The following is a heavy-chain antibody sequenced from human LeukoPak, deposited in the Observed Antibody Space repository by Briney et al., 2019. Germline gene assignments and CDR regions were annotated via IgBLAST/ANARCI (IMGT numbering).Heavy chain of an antibody. CDR1: GFTFSNYW. J-gene: IGHJ4*02. CDR3: AKYYYDTSGYYAYYFDY. CDR2: IKQDGSET. D-gene: IGHD3-22*01. Sequence: GGSLRLSCTATGFTFSNYWMSWVRQTPEKGLEWVANIKQDGSETVYVDSVKGRFTISRDNSKNTLYLQMNSLRAEDTAVYYSAKYYYDTSGYYAYYFDYWGQGTLVTVSS. V-gene: IGHV3-7*02.